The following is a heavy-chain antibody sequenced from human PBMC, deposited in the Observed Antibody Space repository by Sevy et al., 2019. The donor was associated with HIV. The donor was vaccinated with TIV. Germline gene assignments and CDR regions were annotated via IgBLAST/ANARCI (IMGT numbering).Heavy chain of an antibody. CDR1: GGSISSSSYY. CDR2: IYYSGST. D-gene: IGHD3-3*01. Sequence: SETLSLTCTVSGGSISSSSYYWGWIRQPPGKGLEWIGSIYYSGSTYYNPSLKSRVTISVDTSKNQFSLKLSSVTAADTAVYYCASQGGNYDFWSGYYTTEYFQHWGQGTLVTVSS. V-gene: IGHV4-39*01. J-gene: IGHJ1*01. CDR3: ASQGGNYDFWSGYYTTEYFQH.